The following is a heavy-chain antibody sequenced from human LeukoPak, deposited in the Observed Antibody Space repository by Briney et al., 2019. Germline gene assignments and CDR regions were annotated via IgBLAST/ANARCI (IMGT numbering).Heavy chain of an antibody. CDR2: ISGSGGST. J-gene: IGHJ4*02. CDR3: AKCRYSYYDFWSD. CDR1: GFTFRKYW. Sequence: GGSLRLSCTASGFTFRKYWLHWVRQAPGKGLEWVSAISGSGGSTYYADSVKGRFTISRDNSKNTLYLQMNSLRAEDTAVYYCAKCRYSYYDFWSDWGQGTLVTVSS. D-gene: IGHD3-3*01. V-gene: IGHV3-23*01.